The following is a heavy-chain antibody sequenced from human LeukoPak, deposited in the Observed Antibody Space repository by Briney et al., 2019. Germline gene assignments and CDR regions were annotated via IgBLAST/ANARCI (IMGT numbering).Heavy chain of an antibody. V-gene: IGHV3-53*01. Sequence: GGSLRLSCAASGFTVSSNYMSWVRQAPGKGLEWVSVIYSGGSTYYADSVKGRFTISRDNSKNTLYVQMNSLRADDTAVYYCARLVGARGGYFDYWGQGTLVTVSS. CDR1: GFTVSSNY. D-gene: IGHD1-26*01. CDR3: ARLVGARGGYFDY. J-gene: IGHJ4*02. CDR2: IYSGGST.